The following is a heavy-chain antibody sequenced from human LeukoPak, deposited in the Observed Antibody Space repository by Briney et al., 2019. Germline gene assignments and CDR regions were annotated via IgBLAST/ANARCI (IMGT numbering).Heavy chain of an antibody. V-gene: IGHV1-69*04. CDR1: GGTFSSYA. CDR3: ARYDSSGYGAFDI. CDR2: FIPILGIA. D-gene: IGHD3-22*01. J-gene: IGHJ3*02. Sequence: SVRVSCKASGGTFSSYAISWVRQAPGQGLEWMGRFIPILGIANYAQKFQGRVTITADKSTSTAYMELSSLRSEDTAVYYCARYDSSGYGAFDIWGQGTMVTVSS.